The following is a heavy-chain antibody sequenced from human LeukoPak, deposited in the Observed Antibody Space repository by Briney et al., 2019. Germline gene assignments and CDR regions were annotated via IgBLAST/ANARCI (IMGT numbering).Heavy chain of an antibody. J-gene: IGHJ3*02. V-gene: IGHV4-31*03. D-gene: IGHD2-15*01. CDR1: GGSISSGGYH. CDR3: ARRRVVVASTDGASGAFDI. CDR2: IYYSGST. Sequence: SETLSLTCTVSGGSISSGGYHWSWIRQHPGKGLEWIGYIYYSGSTYYNPSLRSRVTISVDTSKNQFSLKLSSVTAADTAVYFCARRRVVVASTDGASGAFDIWGQGALVTVSS.